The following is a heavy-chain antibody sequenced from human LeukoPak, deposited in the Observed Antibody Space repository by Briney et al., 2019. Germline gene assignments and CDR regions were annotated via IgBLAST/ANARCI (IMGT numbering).Heavy chain of an antibody. CDR2: INPNSGGT. CDR3: ARGDTYMDV. CDR1: GYTFTNYY. Sequence: ASVKVSCKASGYTFTNYYIHWVRQAPGQGLEWMGWINPNSGGTNYAQKFQGRVTMTWDTSISTAYMELSRLRSDDTAVYYCARGDTYMDVWGKGTTVTISS. D-gene: IGHD3-9*01. J-gene: IGHJ6*03. V-gene: IGHV1-2*02.